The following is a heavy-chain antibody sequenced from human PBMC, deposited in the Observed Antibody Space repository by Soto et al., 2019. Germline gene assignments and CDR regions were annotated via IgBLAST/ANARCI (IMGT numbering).Heavy chain of an antibody. CDR1: GDSISGTDSY. D-gene: IGHD1-1*01. J-gene: IGHJ6*02. CDR2: ISYRGST. CDR3: AKHQRWEHYYYFYLMDV. V-gene: IGHV4-39*01. Sequence: PSETLSLTCNVSGDSISGTDSYWGWFRQSPGRGLDWIGSISYRGSTYFNPSLQTRVSISVDTFKGQVSLRLRSVTAADTAVYYCAKHQRWEHYYYFYLMDVWGQGNTVTVSS.